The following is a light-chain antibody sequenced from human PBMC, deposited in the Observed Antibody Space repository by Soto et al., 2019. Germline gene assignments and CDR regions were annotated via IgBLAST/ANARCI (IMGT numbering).Light chain of an antibody. V-gene: IGKV1-5*03. Sequence: DIQMTQSPSTLSASVGDRVTITCRASQSISSWLAWYQQKPGKVPKLLIYKASSLESGVPSRSSGSRSGTELTLIISSLQPDDFATYYCQQHNSYSRLTFGQGTNVEIK. CDR2: KAS. CDR1: QSISSW. CDR3: QQHNSYSRLT. J-gene: IGKJ1*01.